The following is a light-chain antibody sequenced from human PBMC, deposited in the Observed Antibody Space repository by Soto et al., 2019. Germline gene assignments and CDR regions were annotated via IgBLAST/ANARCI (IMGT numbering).Light chain of an antibody. J-gene: IGKJ5*01. Sequence: IQLTQSPSFLSASVGDRVTITCRASQDINTYLAWYQQKPGKAPKLLIFAASTLQNGVPSRFSGRGSGTEFTVTITSLQPEDFATYYCQQRKSYPITFGQGTRLEIK. CDR1: QDINTY. V-gene: IGKV1-9*01. CDR3: QQRKSYPIT. CDR2: AAS.